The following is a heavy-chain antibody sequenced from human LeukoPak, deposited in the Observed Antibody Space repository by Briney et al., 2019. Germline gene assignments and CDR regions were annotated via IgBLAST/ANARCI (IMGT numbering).Heavy chain of an antibody. CDR3: ASISYSSGWFGGY. D-gene: IGHD6-19*01. CDR1: GFAFSGSA. CDR2: IRNKANSYAT. J-gene: IGHJ4*02. Sequence: GRSLRLSCTASGFAFSGSAMHWVCQASGKGLEWGGRIRNKANSYATAYAASVKGRFTISRDDLKNTAYLQMNSLKTEDTAVYYCASISYSSGWFGGYWGQGTLVTVSS. V-gene: IGHV3-73*01.